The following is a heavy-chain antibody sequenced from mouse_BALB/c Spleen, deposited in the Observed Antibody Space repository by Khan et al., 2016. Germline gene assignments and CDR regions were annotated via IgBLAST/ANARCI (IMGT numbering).Heavy chain of an antibody. CDR2: ISDGGSYT. J-gene: IGHJ1*01. CDR1: GVTFSAYY. Sequence: EVELVESGGGLVKPGGSLKLSCAASGVTFSAYYMSWVRQTPETRLEWVATISDGGSYTSYPDSGKGRITLSSDNAKNNLYLQMSSLKSEDTAMYYCASDLNWYFDVWGAGTTVTVAS. V-gene: IGHV5-4*02. CDR3: ASDLNWYFDV.